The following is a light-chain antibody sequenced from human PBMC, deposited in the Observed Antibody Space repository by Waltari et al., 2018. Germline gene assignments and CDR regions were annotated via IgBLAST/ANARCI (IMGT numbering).Light chain of an antibody. CDR1: HGIAYY. J-gene: IGKJ4*01. Sequence: DIRLTQSPSSLSASVGDRVTPTCRASHGIAYYLAWFQQKPGQAPKPLIFGASSLQSGVPWRFSGGGSETFFTLTINDLQPEDFATYYCQQYNSYPPTFGGGTRV. CDR3: QQYNSYPPT. CDR2: GAS. V-gene: IGKV1-16*01.